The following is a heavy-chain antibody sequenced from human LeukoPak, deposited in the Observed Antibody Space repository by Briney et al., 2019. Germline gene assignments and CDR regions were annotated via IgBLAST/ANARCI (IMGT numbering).Heavy chain of an antibody. J-gene: IGHJ5*02. CDR3: ARDRLYSSSWYKNNWFDP. CDR2: INHSGST. Sequence: SETLSLTCTVSGGSISSYYWSWIRQPPGKGLEWIGEINHSGSTNYNPSLKSRVTISVDTSKNQFSLKLSSVTAADTAVYYCARDRLYSSSWYKNNWFDPWGQGTLVTVSS. D-gene: IGHD6-13*01. CDR1: GGSISSYY. V-gene: IGHV4-34*01.